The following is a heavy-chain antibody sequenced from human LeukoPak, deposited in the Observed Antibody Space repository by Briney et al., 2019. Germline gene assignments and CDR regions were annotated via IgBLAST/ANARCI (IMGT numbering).Heavy chain of an antibody. D-gene: IGHD3-22*01. CDR3: ARVVSENSGYQGY. CDR1: GFTFSDYY. J-gene: IGHJ4*02. V-gene: IGHV3-11*04. CDR2: ISTSGSTI. Sequence: GGSLRLSCAASGFTFSDYYMSWIRQSPGNGLEWVSYISTSGSTIYYADSVKGRFTVSRDNAKNSLFLQMNSLRAGDTAVYYCARVVSENSGYQGYWGQGTLVTVSS.